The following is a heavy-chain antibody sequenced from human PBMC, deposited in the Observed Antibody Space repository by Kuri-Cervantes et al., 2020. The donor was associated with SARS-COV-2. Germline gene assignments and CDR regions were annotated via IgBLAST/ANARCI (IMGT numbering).Heavy chain of an antibody. D-gene: IGHD3-10*01. Sequence: GESLKISCAASGFTFSDYYMSWIRQAPGKGLEWVSYISSSGSTIYYADSVKGRFTISRDNAKNSLYLQMNSLRAEDTAVYYCAKHYGSGLSYYYYGMDVWGQGTTVTVSS. CDR1: GFTFSDYY. CDR2: ISSSGSTI. CDR3: AKHYGSGLSYYYYGMDV. J-gene: IGHJ6*02. V-gene: IGHV3-11*01.